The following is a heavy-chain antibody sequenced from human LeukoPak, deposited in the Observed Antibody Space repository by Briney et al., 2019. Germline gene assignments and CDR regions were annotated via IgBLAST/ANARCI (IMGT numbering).Heavy chain of an antibody. V-gene: IGHV3-7*01. D-gene: IGHD3-3*01. Sequence: GGSLRLSCAASGFTFSSYWMSWVRQAPGKGLEWVANIKQDGSEKYYVDSVKGRFTISRDNAKSSLYLQMNSLRAEDTAVYYCARDEGYDFYYYYMDVWGKGTTVTVSS. CDR2: IKQDGSEK. CDR3: ARDEGYDFYYYYMDV. J-gene: IGHJ6*03. CDR1: GFTFSSYW.